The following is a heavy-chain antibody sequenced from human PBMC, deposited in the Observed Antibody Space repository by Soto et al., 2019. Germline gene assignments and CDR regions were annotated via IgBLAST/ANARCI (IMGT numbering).Heavy chain of an antibody. CDR2: ISGSGGST. Sequence: GGSLRLSCAASGFTFSSYAMSWVRQAPGKGLEWVSAISGSGGSTYYADSVKGRFTISRDNSKNTLYLQMNSLRAEDTAVYYCAKVVRRVTMVRGVISDWFDPWGQGTLVTVSS. CDR3: AKVVRRVTMVRGVISDWFDP. CDR1: GFTFSSYA. D-gene: IGHD3-10*01. J-gene: IGHJ5*02. V-gene: IGHV3-23*01.